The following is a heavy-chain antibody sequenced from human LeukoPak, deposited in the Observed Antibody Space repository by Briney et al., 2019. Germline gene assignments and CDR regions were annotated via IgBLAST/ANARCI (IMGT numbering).Heavy chain of an antibody. CDR1: GGSFSGYY. V-gene: IGHV4-34*01. CDR3: ARGYYDSSGPFGY. J-gene: IGHJ4*02. D-gene: IGHD3-22*01. Sequence: SETLSLTCAVYGGSFSGYYWSWIRQPPGKGLEWIGETNHSGSTNYNPSLKSRVTISVDTSKNQFSLKLSSVTAAGTAVYYCARGYYDSSGPFGYWGQGTLVTVSS. CDR2: TNHSGST.